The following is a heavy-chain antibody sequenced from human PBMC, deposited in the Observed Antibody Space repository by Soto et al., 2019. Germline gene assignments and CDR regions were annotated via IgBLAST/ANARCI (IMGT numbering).Heavy chain of an antibody. CDR2: IYYSGST. Sequence: SETLSLTCTVSGGSISSYYWSWIRQPQGKGLEWIGYIYYSGSTNYNPSLKSRVTISVDTSKNTLYLQMTSLGADDTAVYYCAKEPSYCGGDCYSLLDYWGQGTLVTVSS. CDR1: GGSISSYY. J-gene: IGHJ4*02. V-gene: IGHV4-59*12. D-gene: IGHD2-21*02. CDR3: AKEPSYCGGDCYSLLDY.